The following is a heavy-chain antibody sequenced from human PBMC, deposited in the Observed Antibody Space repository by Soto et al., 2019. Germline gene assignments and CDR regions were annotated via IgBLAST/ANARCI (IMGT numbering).Heavy chain of an antibody. CDR3: ARWFHYYGSGKPYGMDV. D-gene: IGHD3-10*01. Sequence: SETLSLTCTVSGGSISSGDYYWSWIRQPPGKGLEWIGYIYYSGSTYYNPSLKSRVTISVDTSKNQFSLKLSSVTAADTAVYYCARWFHYYGSGKPYGMDVWGQGTTVTVSS. J-gene: IGHJ6*02. CDR1: GGSISSGDYY. CDR2: IYYSGST. V-gene: IGHV4-30-4*01.